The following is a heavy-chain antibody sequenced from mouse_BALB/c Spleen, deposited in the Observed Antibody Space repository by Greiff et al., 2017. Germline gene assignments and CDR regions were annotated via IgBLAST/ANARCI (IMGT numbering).Heavy chain of an antibody. D-gene: IGHD1-1*01. J-gene: IGHJ4*01. Sequence: VQLQQSGGGLVQPGGSLRLSCATSGFTFTDYYMSWVRQPPGKALEWLGFIRNKANGYTTEYSASVKGRFTISRDNSQSILYLQMNTLRAEDSATYYCERALITTVVARRYYAMDYWGQGTSVTVSS. CDR3: ERALITTVVARRYYAMDY. CDR1: GFTFTDYY. CDR2: IRNKANGYTT. V-gene: IGHV7-3*02.